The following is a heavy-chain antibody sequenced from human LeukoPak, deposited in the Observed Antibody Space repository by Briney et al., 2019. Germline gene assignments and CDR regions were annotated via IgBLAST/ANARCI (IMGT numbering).Heavy chain of an antibody. CDR3: AKDLLEDSPHWGALDY. CDR2: IRYDGSNK. Sequence: QAGGSLRLSCAASGFTFSSYGMHWVRQAPGKGLEWVAFIRYDGSNKYYAESVKGRFTISRDNSKNTLYLQMNSLRAEDTAVYYCAKDLLEDSPHWGALDYWGQGTLVTVSS. CDR1: GFTFSSYG. D-gene: IGHD3-3*01. V-gene: IGHV3-30*02. J-gene: IGHJ4*02.